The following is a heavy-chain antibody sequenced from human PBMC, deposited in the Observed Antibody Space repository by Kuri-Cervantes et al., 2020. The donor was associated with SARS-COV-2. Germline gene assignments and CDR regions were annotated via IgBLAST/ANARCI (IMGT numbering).Heavy chain of an antibody. CDR2: IGRNGGST. CDR1: GFTFSIYA. Sequence: GESLKISCSASGFTFSIYAMHWVRQAPGRGLEYVSAIGRNGGSTYYADSVKGRFTVSRDNSKNTLYLQMSSLRAEDTAVYYCAKDLLRFLEWLPQYSGSPCDYWGQGTLVTVSS. J-gene: IGHJ4*02. CDR3: AKDLLRFLEWLPQYSGSPCDY. D-gene: IGHD3-3*01. V-gene: IGHV3-64D*09.